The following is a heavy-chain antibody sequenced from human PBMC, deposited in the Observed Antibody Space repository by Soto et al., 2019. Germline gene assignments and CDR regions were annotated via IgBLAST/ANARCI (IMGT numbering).Heavy chain of an antibody. CDR2: IYYSGST. CDR3: ASLYCSGGSCYQFDY. D-gene: IGHD2-15*01. V-gene: IGHV4-39*01. J-gene: IGHJ4*02. CDR1: GGSISSSSYY. Sequence: QLQLQESGPGLVKPSETLSLTCTVSGGSISSSSYYWGWIRQPPGKGLEWIGSIYYSGSTYYNPSRKSRVTISVDTSKNQFSLKLSSVTAADTAVYYCASLYCSGGSCYQFDYWGQGTLVTVSS.